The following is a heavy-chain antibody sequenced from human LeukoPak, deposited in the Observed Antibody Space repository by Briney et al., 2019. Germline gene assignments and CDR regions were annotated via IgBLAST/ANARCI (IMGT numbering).Heavy chain of an antibody. D-gene: IGHD4-11*01. CDR2: IYYSGST. CDR1: GGSISSSSYY. J-gene: IGHJ4*02. CDR3: ARGLPFDY. Sequence: SETLSLTYTVSGGSISSSSYYWSWIRQPPGKGLEWIGYIYYSGSTNYNPSLKSRVTISVDTSKNQFSLKLSSVTAADTAVYYCARGLPFDYWGQGTLVTVSS. V-gene: IGHV4-61*05.